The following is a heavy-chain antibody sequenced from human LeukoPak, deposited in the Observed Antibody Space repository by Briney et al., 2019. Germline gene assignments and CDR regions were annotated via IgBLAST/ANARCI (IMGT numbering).Heavy chain of an antibody. CDR3: ARDMSRGTVTTETFDY. J-gene: IGHJ4*02. Sequence: GASVKVPCKASGYTFTSYDINWVRQATGQGLERMGWMNPNSGNTGYAQKFQGRVTMTRNTSISTAYMELSSLRSEDTAVYYCARDMSRGTVTTETFDYWGQGTLVTVSS. V-gene: IGHV1-8*01. CDR1: GYTFTSYD. D-gene: IGHD4-17*01. CDR2: MNPNSGNT.